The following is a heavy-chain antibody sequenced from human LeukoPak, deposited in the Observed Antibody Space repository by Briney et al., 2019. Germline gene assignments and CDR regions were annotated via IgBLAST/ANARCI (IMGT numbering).Heavy chain of an antibody. CDR1: GGSFTSYY. J-gene: IGHJ5*02. Sequence: SETLSLTCTVSGGSFTSYYWSWIRQPAGKGLEFIGRINPSGNTNYNPSLKSRVTISMDTSKNQISLKLTSVIATDTAVYYCARGAYGSGSLGCFDPWGQGTLVTVSS. D-gene: IGHD3-10*01. CDR3: ARGAYGSGSLGCFDP. V-gene: IGHV4-4*07. CDR2: INPSGNT.